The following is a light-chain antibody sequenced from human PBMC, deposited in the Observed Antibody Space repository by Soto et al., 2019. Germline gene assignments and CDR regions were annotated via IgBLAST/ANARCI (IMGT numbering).Light chain of an antibody. CDR1: QNFGSSY. Sequence: EIVLTQSPCTLSLSPXXXXXXSCGASQNFGSSYLAWFQQKPGQAPRLLIYSASSGATGIPDRFSDSGSGTDFSLTISTVEPEDFAVYYCQQYKTFGQGTKVDI. V-gene: IGKV3-20*01. CDR2: SAS. J-gene: IGKJ1*01. CDR3: QQYKT.